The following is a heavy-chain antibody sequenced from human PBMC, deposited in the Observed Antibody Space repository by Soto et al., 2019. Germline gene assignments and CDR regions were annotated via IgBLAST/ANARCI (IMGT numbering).Heavy chain of an antibody. J-gene: IGHJ4*02. CDR2: ISGSGGST. CDR3: AKVFPYGSGSFSRLLFDY. V-gene: IGHV3-23*01. Sequence: PGGSLRLSCGASGFTFSSYAMSWVRQAPGKGLEWVSAISGSGGSTYYADSVKGRFTISRDNSKNTLYLQMNSLRAEDTAVYYCAKVFPYGSGSFSRLLFDYWGQGTLVTVSS. CDR1: GFTFSSYA. D-gene: IGHD3-10*01.